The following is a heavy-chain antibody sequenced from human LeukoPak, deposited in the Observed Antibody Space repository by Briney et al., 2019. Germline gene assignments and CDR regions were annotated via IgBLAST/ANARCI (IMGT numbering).Heavy chain of an antibody. D-gene: IGHD1-26*01. CDR3: ARDRGSGSYDNWFDP. CDR2: IYYSGST. CDR1: SGSISSSSYY. Sequence: SETLSLTCTVSSGSISSSSYYWGWIRQPPGKGLEWIGSIYYSGSTYYNPSLKSRVTISVDTSKNQFSLKLSSVTAADTAVYYCARDRGSGSYDNWFDPWGQGTLVTVSS. J-gene: IGHJ5*02. V-gene: IGHV4-39*07.